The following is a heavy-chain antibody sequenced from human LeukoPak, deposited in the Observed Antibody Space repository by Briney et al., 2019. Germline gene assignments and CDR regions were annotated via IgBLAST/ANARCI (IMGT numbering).Heavy chain of an antibody. CDR1: GGSISSGGYS. Sequence: PSETLSLTCAVSGGSISSGGYSWSWIRQPPGKGLEWIGYIYHSGSTYYNPSLKSRVTISVDRSKNQFSLKLSSVTAADTAVYYCARVKQLKYSSGWVFDYWGQGTLVTVSS. V-gene: IGHV4-30-2*01. CDR3: ARVKQLKYSSGWVFDY. D-gene: IGHD6-19*01. CDR2: IYHSGST. J-gene: IGHJ4*02.